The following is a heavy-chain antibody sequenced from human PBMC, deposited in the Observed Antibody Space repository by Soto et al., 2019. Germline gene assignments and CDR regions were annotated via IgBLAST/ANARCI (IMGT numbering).Heavy chain of an antibody. J-gene: IGHJ4*02. V-gene: IGHV4-59*01. CDR3: ARIGRDIVVV. CDR1: GGSISSYY. D-gene: IGHD2-2*01. CDR2: IYYSGST. Sequence: SETLSLTCTVSGGSISSYYWSWIRQPPGKGLEWIGYIYYSGSTNYNPSLKSRVTISVDTSKNQFSLKLSSVTAADTAVYYCARIGRDIVVVWGQGTLVTVSS.